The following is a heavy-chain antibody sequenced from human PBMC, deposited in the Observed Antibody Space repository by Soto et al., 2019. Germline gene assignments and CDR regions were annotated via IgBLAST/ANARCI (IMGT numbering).Heavy chain of an antibody. CDR1: GFTFSSYA. V-gene: IGHV3-23*01. Sequence: PGGSLRLSCAASGFTFSSYAMSWVRQAPGKGLEWVSAISGSGGDTYYADSVQGRFTISRDNSKNTLYPQMSSLRAEDTAVYYCAKHYCGSSTTCFDAFDFWGQGTMVTVSS. J-gene: IGHJ3*01. D-gene: IGHD2-2*01. CDR2: ISGSGGDT. CDR3: AKHYCGSSTTCFDAFDF.